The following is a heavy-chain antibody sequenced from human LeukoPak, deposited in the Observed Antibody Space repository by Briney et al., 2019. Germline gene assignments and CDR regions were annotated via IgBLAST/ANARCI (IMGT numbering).Heavy chain of an antibody. CDR2: IYYSGST. D-gene: IGHD2-15*01. CDR1: GGSISSYY. J-gene: IGHJ4*02. V-gene: IGHV4-59*01. Sequence: PSETLSLTCTVSGGSISSYYWSWIRQPPGKGLEWIGYIYYSGSTNYNPSLKRRVTISVDTSKTQFSLQLGSVTAADTAVYYCARDRGILSFDYWGQGTLVTVSS. CDR3: ARDRGILSFDY.